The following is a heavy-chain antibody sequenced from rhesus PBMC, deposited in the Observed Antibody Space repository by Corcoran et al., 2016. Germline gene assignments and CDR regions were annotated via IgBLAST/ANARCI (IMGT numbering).Heavy chain of an antibody. D-gene: IGHD6-25*01. V-gene: IGHV4-169*02. Sequence: QLQLQESGPGLVKPSETLSLTCAVSGGSISSSYRTWIRQAPGKGLEWIGYIGGSSGSTNYNPSLKSRVTLSVDTSKNQLSLKLSSVTAADTAVYYCASGGSWNDYWGQGVLVTVSS. CDR3: ASGGSWNDY. CDR1: GGSISSSY. CDR2: IGGSSGST. J-gene: IGHJ4*01.